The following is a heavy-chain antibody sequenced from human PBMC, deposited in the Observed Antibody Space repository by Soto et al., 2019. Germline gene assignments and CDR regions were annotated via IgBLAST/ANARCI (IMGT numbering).Heavy chain of an antibody. V-gene: IGHV1-18*01. CDR2: ISAYNGNT. Sequence: QVPLVQSGAEVKKPGASVKVSCKASGYTFTSYGIIWVRQAPGQGLEWMGWISAYNGNTNYAQKLQGRVTMTTDTSTSTAYMELRSLRSDDTAVYYCARDRSAYSSGWYYFDYWGQGTLVTVSS. CDR3: ARDRSAYSSGWYYFDY. CDR1: GYTFTSYG. D-gene: IGHD6-19*01. J-gene: IGHJ4*02.